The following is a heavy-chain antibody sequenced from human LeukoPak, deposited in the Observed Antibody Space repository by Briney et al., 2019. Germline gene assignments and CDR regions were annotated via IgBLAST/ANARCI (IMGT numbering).Heavy chain of an antibody. V-gene: IGHV3-7*03. Sequence: GSLRLSCAVSGFTFSGFWMSWSRQAPGKGLEWVASINSDGSEGYYADVVKGRFTISRDNAKNSLYLQINSQRAEDTAVYYCARSSYSSSSSVWGQGTMVTVSS. J-gene: IGHJ3*01. CDR3: ARSSYSSSSSV. CDR1: GFTFSGFW. D-gene: IGHD6-6*01. CDR2: INSDGSEG.